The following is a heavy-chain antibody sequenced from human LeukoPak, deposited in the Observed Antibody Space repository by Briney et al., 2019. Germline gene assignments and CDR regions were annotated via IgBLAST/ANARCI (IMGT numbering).Heavy chain of an antibody. Sequence: PSETLSLTCTVSGGSISSGDYYWSWIRQPPGKGPEWIGYIYYSGSTYYNPSLKSRVTISVDTSKNQFSLKLSSVTAADTAVYYCAREGSWGGSRRFDYWGQGTLVTVSS. J-gene: IGHJ4*02. D-gene: IGHD1-26*01. CDR3: AREGSWGGSRRFDY. CDR1: GGSISSGDYY. V-gene: IGHV4-30-4*01. CDR2: IYYSGST.